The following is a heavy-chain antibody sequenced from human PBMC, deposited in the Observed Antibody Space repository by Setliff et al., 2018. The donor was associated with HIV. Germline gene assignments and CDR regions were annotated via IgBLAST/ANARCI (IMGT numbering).Heavy chain of an antibody. J-gene: IGHJ4*02. D-gene: IGHD3-10*01. CDR2: IWYDGSKT. CDR1: GFRFSTYG. V-gene: IGHV3-30*02. CDR3: TRDPTPKELWFFSGYYSDY. Sequence: PGGSLRLSCVASGFRFSTYGMHWVRQAPGKGLEWVTFIWYDGSKTHIADSVKGRFTISRDNSKNMLYLQMNSLSADDTAVYYCTRDPTPKELWFFSGYYSDYWGQGTLVTVSS.